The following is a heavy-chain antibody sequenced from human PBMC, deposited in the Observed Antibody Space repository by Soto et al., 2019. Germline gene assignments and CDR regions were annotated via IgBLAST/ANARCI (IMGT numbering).Heavy chain of an antibody. V-gene: IGHV3-74*01. CDR3: GRGSGPRGRPY. CDR2: INGDGTT. D-gene: IGHD6-25*01. Sequence: GGSLRLSCAASGFIFNNYWMHWVRQAPGKGLVWVARINGDGTTTYVDSVKGRFTISRDNAKNMVYLQMNSLRVEDTAMYYCGRGSGPRGRPYWGQVISVTVSS. J-gene: IGHJ4*02. CDR1: GFIFNNYW.